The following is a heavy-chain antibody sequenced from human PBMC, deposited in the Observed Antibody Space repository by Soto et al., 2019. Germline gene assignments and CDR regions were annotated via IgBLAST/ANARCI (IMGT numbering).Heavy chain of an antibody. V-gene: IGHV3-23*01. CDR2: ISGSGGST. CDR1: GFTFSSYA. CDR3: AKPSKPTYYYGSGSYDY. D-gene: IGHD3-10*01. J-gene: IGHJ4*02. Sequence: EVQLLESGGGLVQPGGSLRLSCAASGFTFSSYAMSWVRQAPGKGLEWVSAISGSGGSTYYADSVKDRFTISRDNSKNTLYLQMNSLRAEDTAVYYCAKPSKPTYYYGSGSYDYWGQGTLVTVSS.